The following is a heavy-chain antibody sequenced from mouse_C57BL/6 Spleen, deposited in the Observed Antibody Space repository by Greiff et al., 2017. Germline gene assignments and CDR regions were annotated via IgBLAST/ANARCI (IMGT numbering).Heavy chain of an antibody. CDR2: ISSGSSTI. D-gene: IGHD2-5*01. Sequence: EVMLVESGGGLVKPGGSLKLSCAASGFTFSDYGMHWVRQAPEKGLEWVAYISSGSSTISYADTVKGRFTISRDNAKNTLFLQMTSLRSEDTAMYYCARYYSNYVPFDYWGQGTTLTVSS. CDR1: GFTFSDYG. V-gene: IGHV5-17*01. CDR3: ARYYSNYVPFDY. J-gene: IGHJ2*01.